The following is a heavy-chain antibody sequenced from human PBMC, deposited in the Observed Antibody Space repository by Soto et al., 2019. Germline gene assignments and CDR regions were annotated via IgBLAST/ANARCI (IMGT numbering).Heavy chain of an antibody. D-gene: IGHD6-19*01. Sequence: QVQLVQSGAEVKKPGSSVQVSCKASGGTFSSYAIRWVRQAPGQGLEWMGGIIPTFGTANYAQKFQGRVTITADEYTSTAYMELSSLRSDDTAVYYGPMGFSSGWGGMDVWGQGTTVTVSS. J-gene: IGHJ6*02. CDR2: IIPTFGTA. CDR1: GGTFSSYA. CDR3: PMGFSSGWGGMDV. V-gene: IGHV1-69*12.